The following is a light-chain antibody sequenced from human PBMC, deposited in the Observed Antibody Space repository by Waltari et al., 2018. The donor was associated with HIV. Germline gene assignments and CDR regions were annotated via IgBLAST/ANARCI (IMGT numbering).Light chain of an antibody. CDR3: GTWDYSLSTNI. V-gene: IGLV1-51*01. J-gene: IGLJ2*01. Sequence: QSFLTQPPSVSAATGQKVTISSPGSSPNLGNSYVPWYQQLPGTAPKLLVYDDCKRPSGIPDRFSGSKSATSATLAITGLQAGDEALYYCGTWDYSLSTNIFGGGTKLTVL. CDR1: SPNLGNSY. CDR2: DDC.